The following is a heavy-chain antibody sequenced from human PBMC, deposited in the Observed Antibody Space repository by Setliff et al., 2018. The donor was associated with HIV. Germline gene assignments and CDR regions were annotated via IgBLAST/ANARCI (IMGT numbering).Heavy chain of an antibody. J-gene: IGHJ5*02. Sequence: PGGSLRLSCVGSALRLSSRPVHWVRQGPGKGLEWVAGISPNGRATHYADSVKDRFVISRDNSIDRVYLQMDSLRREDTARYYCAKDRGTPEKCIDPWGQGTQVTVSS. CDR1: ALRLSSRP. CDR3: AKDRGTPEKCIDP. CDR2: ISPNGRAT. V-gene: IGHV3-30*01. D-gene: IGHD3-16*01.